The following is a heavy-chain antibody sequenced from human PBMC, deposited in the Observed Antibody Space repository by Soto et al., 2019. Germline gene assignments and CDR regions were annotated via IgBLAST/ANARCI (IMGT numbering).Heavy chain of an antibody. CDR1: GFTFSSYG. V-gene: IGHV3-30*18. J-gene: IGHJ4*02. CDR2: ISYDGSNK. CDR3: AKESTRVYSFDY. Sequence: ESGGGVVQPGRSLRLSCAASGFTFSSYGMHWVRQAPGKGLEWVAVISYDGSNKYYADSVKGRFTISRDNSKNTLYLQMNSLRAEDTAVYYCAKESTRVYSFDYWGQGTLVTVSS.